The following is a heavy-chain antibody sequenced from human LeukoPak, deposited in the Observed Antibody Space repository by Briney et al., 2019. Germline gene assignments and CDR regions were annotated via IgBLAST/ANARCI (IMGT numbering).Heavy chain of an antibody. D-gene: IGHD3-9*01. J-gene: IGHJ4*02. CDR2: IIPIFGTA. CDR3: ATMRRLTIFRMDY. Sequence: ASVKVSCKASGGTFSSYDIRWVRQAPGQGLEWMGRIIPIFGTANYAQKFQGRVTITADKSTSTAYMELSSLRSEDTAVYYCATMRRLTIFRMDYWGQGTLVTVSS. CDR1: GGTFSSYD. V-gene: IGHV1-69*06.